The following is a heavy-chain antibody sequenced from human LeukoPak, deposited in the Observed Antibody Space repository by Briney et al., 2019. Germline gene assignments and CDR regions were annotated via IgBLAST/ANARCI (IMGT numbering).Heavy chain of an antibody. CDR2: ISSSGRTI. CDR3: ARVAWDLQYTGAFDI. V-gene: IGHV3-48*03. D-gene: IGHD1-26*01. CDR1: GFTFSSYE. J-gene: IGHJ3*02. Sequence: GSLRLSCAASGFTFSSYEMNWARQAPGKGLEWVSYISSSGRTIYYADSVKGRFTISRDNAKSSLYLQMNSLRAEDTAVYYCARVAWDLQYTGAFDIWGQGTMVTVSS.